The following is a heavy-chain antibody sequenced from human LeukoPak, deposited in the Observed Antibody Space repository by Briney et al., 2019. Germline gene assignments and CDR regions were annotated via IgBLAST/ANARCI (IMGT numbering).Heavy chain of an antibody. D-gene: IGHD2-15*01. Sequence: SETQSLTCTVSGGSISSSSYYWGWIRQPPGKGLEWIGSIYYSGSTYYNPSLKSRVTISVDTSKNQFSLKLSSVTAADTAVYYCARDPGSCSGGSCYSVSYWYFDLWGRGTLVTVSS. V-gene: IGHV4-39*07. CDR1: GGSISSSSYY. CDR2: IYYSGST. J-gene: IGHJ2*01. CDR3: ARDPGSCSGGSCYSVSYWYFDL.